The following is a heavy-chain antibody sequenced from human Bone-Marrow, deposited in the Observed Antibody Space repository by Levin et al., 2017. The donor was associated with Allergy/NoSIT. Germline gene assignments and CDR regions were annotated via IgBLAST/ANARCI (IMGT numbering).Heavy chain of an antibody. Sequence: GESLKISCKVSGYIFTELSMHWVRQAPGKGLEWMGGFDLEDGETKYAEKLQGRVTMTEDTATDTAYMALGSLTSEDTAVYFCAAGLISGSGSYYYYWGQGTLVTVSS. CDR2: FDLEDGET. CDR3: AAGLISGSGSYYYY. D-gene: IGHD3-10*01. CDR1: GYIFTELS. V-gene: IGHV1-24*01. J-gene: IGHJ4*02.